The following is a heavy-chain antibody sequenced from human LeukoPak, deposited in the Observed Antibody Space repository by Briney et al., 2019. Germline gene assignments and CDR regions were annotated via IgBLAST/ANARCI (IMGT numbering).Heavy chain of an antibody. V-gene: IGHV3-20*04. CDR1: GFNFDDYV. J-gene: IGHJ4*02. Sequence: PGGSLRLSCAASGFNFDDYVMTWVRQAPGKGLEWVSGINWNGGSRGYADSVKGRFTISRDNAKNSLYLQMNSLRAEDTALYYCTKDSFAGIAAPGGNWGQGTLVTVSS. D-gene: IGHD6-13*01. CDR3: TKDSFAGIAAPGGN. CDR2: INWNGGSR.